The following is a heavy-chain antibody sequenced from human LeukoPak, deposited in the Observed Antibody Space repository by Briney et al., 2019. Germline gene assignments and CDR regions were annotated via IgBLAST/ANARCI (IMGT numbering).Heavy chain of an antibody. CDR1: GFALSSYE. D-gene: IGHD3-16*01. V-gene: IGHV3-23*01. Sequence: PGGSLRLSCTVSGFALSSYEMSWFRQAPGKGLEWVSSIDCSGGSAYYPDSVKGRFTISRDDSKNTLYLHLSSLRADDTAVFYRAKDRDDYVWGSYLGAFDIWGQGTMVTVSS. CDR3: AKDRDDYVWGSYLGAFDI. J-gene: IGHJ3*02. CDR2: IDCSGGSA.